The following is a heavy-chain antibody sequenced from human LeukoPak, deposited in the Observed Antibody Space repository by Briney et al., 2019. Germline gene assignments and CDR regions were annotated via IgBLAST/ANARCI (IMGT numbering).Heavy chain of an antibody. CDR1: GGTFSSYA. D-gene: IGHD3-22*01. CDR2: IIPIFGTA. J-gene: IGHJ4*02. CDR3: ASPDYYDSSGYPLDY. V-gene: IGHV1-69*13. Sequence: SVKVSCEASGGTFSSYAISWVRQAPGQGLEWMGGIIPIFGTANYAQKFQGRVTITADESTSTAYMELSSLRSEDTAVYYCASPDYYDSSGYPLDYWGQGTLVTVSS.